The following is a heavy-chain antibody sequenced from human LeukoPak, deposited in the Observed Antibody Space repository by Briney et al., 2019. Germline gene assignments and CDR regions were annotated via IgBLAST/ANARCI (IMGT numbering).Heavy chain of an antibody. CDR2: INHSGST. Sequence: PSETLSLTCAVYGGSFSGYYWSWIRQPPGKGLEWIGEINHSGSTNYNPSLKSRVTISVDTSKNQFSLKLSSVTAADTAVYYCARGWSMVSGATIEYFDYWGQGTLVTASS. J-gene: IGHJ4*02. V-gene: IGHV4-34*01. CDR1: GGSFSGYY. CDR3: ARGWSMVSGATIEYFDY. D-gene: IGHD1-26*01.